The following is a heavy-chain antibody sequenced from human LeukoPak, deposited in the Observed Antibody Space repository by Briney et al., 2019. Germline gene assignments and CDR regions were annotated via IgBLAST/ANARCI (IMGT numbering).Heavy chain of an antibody. Sequence: GGSLRLSCAASGFTVSSNYMSWVRQAPGKGLEWASGISGSGSSTYYADSVKGRFTISRDNSKNTLYLQMRAEDTAVYYCARASDILTPSYFDYWGQGTLVTVSS. D-gene: IGHD3-9*01. CDR1: GFTVSSNY. V-gene: IGHV3-23*01. J-gene: IGHJ4*02. CDR3: ARASDILTPSYFDY. CDR2: ISGSGSST.